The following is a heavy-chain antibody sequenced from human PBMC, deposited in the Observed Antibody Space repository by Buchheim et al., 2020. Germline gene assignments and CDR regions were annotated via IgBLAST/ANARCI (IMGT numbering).Heavy chain of an antibody. J-gene: IGHJ4*02. CDR3: AKFQDSSSSGDY. CDR2: ISYDGTNK. CDR1: GLTFSTYG. D-gene: IGHD6-6*01. V-gene: IGHV3-30*18. Sequence: QVQLVESGGGVVQPGRSLRLSCAASGLTFSTYGMHWVRQAPGKGLEWVAVISYDGTNKYYADSGKGRFTISRDNSRNTLYLQMSSLRAEDTATYYCAKFQDSSSSGDYWGQGTL.